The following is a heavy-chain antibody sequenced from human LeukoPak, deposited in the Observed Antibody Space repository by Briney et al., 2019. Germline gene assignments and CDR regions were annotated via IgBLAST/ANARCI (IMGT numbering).Heavy chain of an antibody. CDR1: GFTFSSYW. Sequence: PGGSLRLSCAASGFTFSSYWMSWVRQAPGKGLEWVANIKQDGSDKYYVDSVKGRFTISRDNAKNSLYLQMNSLRAEDTAVYYCARAYGSGRPHYWGQGTLVTVSS. CDR2: IKQDGSDK. V-gene: IGHV3-7*01. D-gene: IGHD3-10*01. J-gene: IGHJ4*02. CDR3: ARAYGSGRPHY.